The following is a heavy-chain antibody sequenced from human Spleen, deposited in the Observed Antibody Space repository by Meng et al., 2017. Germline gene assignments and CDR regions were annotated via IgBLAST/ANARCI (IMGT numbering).Heavy chain of an antibody. J-gene: IGHJ2*01. CDR2: INWNGGST. CDR3: ARGRGNYPYWYFDL. Sequence: GESLKISCAASGFTVSHNYMSWVRQAPGKGLEWVSGINWNGGSTGYADSVKGRFTISRDNAKKSLYLQMNSLRAEDTALYYCARGRGNYPYWYFDLWGRGTLVTVSS. D-gene: IGHD5-24*01. V-gene: IGHV3-20*04. CDR1: GFTVSHNY.